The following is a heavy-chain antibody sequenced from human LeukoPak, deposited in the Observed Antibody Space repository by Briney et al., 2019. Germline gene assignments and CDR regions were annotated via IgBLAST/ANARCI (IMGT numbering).Heavy chain of an antibody. D-gene: IGHD2-2*01. CDR1: GDSVSSNSVT. V-gene: IGHV6-1*01. Sequence: SQTLSLTCAISGDSVSSNSVTWNWIRQSPSRGLEWLGRTYYRSTWYNDYAVSVRGRITVNPDTSKNQFSLQLNSVTPEDTAVYYCARRLTQYDCFDPWGQGILVTVSS. J-gene: IGHJ5*02. CDR2: TYYRSTWYN. CDR3: ARRLTQYDCFDP.